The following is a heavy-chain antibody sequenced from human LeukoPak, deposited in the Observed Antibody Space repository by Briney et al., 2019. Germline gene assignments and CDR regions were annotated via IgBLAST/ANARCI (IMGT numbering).Heavy chain of an antibody. J-gene: IGHJ6*02. CDR1: GGSISSGGYS. CDR2: IYHSGST. Sequence: PSETLSLSCAVSGGSISSGGYSWSWIRQPPGKGLEWIGYIYHSGSTYYNPSLKSRVTIPVDRSKNQFSLKLSSVTAADTAVYYCATAFMVRGVRFYYGMDVWGQGTTVSVSS. V-gene: IGHV4-30-2*01. CDR3: ATAFMVRGVRFYYGMDV. D-gene: IGHD3-10*01.